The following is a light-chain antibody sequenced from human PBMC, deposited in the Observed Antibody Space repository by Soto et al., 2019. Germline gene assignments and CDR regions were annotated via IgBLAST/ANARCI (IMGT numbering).Light chain of an antibody. J-gene: IGKJ1*01. CDR1: QALVFSDGSTF. CDR2: RVS. CDR3: MQGTHWPHT. Sequence: DVAMTQSPLSLSVILGQPTSIACTSCQALVFSDGSTFLSWFHQRAGQSPRRLIYRVSNRDSGVPDRFSGSGSGTDFTLKISRVEAEDVGVYYCMQGTHWPHTFGQGTKVDIK. V-gene: IGKV2-30*01.